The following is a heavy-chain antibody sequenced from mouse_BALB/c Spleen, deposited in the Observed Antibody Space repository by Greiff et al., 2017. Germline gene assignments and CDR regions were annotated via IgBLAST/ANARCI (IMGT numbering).Heavy chain of an antibody. V-gene: IGHV5-4*02. J-gene: IGHJ3*01. CDR2: ISDGGSYT. CDR3: ARGTTFAY. CDR1: GFTFSDYY. D-gene: IGHD5-5*01. Sequence: EVMLVESGGGLVKPGGSLKLSCAASGFTFSDYYMYWVRQTPEKRLEWVATISDGGSYTYYPDSVKGRFTISRDNAKNNLYLQMSSLKSEDTAMYYCARGTTFAYWGRGTLVTVSA.